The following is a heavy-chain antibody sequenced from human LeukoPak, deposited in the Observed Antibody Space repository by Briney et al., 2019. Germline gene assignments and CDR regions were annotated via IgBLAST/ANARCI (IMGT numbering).Heavy chain of an antibody. CDR3: ARRMITTSDTFDL. D-gene: IGHD3-16*01. J-gene: IGHJ3*01. CDR2: IFHSGTT. V-gene: IGHV4-59*01. Sequence: SETLSLICSVSGDSMNKNFWSWIRQPPGKGLEWIGYIFHSGTTNYSPSLESRVTMSLDTSKNQFSLMLTSVTAADTAVYYCARRMITTSDTFDLWGQGTMVTVSS. CDR1: GDSMNKNF.